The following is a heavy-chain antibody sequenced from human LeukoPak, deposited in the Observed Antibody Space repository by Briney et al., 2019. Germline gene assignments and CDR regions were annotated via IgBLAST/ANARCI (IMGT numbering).Heavy chain of an antibody. CDR3: AQIKLLGIAPEFDY. J-gene: IGHJ4*02. Sequence: ASVKISCKVSGYTLTELSMHWVRQAPGKGLEWMGGFDPEDGETIYAQKFQGRVTMTEDTSTDTAYMELSSLRSEDTAVYYCAQIKLLGIAPEFDYWAQGTLVTVS. CDR1: GYTLTELS. CDR2: FDPEDGET. D-gene: IGHD6-13*01. V-gene: IGHV1-24*01.